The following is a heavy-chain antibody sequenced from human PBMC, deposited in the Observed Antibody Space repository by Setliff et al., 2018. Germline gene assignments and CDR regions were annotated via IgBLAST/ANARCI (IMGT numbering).Heavy chain of an antibody. CDR3: ARALASAGTVYFDY. CDR1: GYTFSRYW. J-gene: IGHJ4*02. Sequence: PGESLKISCKASGYTFSRYWIGWVRQMPGKGLEWLGIIYPSDSHTRYSPSFQGQATISADKSISTAYLQWSSLKASDTAMYYCARALASAGTVYFDYWGQGTLVTVS. D-gene: IGHD6-13*01. CDR2: IYPSDSHT. V-gene: IGHV5-51*01.